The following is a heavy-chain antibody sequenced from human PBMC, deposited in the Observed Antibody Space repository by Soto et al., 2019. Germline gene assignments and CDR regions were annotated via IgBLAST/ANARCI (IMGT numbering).Heavy chain of an antibody. CDR2: LYDIDGT. D-gene: IGHD4-17*01. V-gene: IGHV3-23*01. J-gene: IGHJ3*02. Sequence: ASVKFSCKASGGTFSSYAISWVRQAPGKGLEWVSALYDIDGTYYADSVKGRFTTSGDSSKTIVYLQMNSLRPEDTAVYCCATWHLREHAYDIWGQGTAVTVSS. CDR1: GGTFSSYA. CDR3: ATWHLREHAYDI.